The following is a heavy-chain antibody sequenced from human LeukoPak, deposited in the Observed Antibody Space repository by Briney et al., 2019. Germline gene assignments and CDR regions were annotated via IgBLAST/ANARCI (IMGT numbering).Heavy chain of an antibody. J-gene: IGHJ4*02. Sequence: GGSLRLSCGASGFTFSNYAMHWVREAPGKGLEWGAVISYDGNNQNYADSVKGRFTISRDNSKNTLYLQMNSLRAEDTALYYCTRGEAIAPGWGSRFAYWGQGTLVTVSS. V-gene: IGHV3-30*04. CDR1: GFTFSNYA. D-gene: IGHD6-19*01. CDR2: ISYDGNNQ. CDR3: TRGEAIAPGWGSRFAY.